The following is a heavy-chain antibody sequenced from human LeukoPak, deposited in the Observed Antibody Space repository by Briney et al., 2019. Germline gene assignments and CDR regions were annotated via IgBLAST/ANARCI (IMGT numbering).Heavy chain of an antibody. D-gene: IGHD5-12*01. V-gene: IGHV3-30*02. CDR2: IRYAGNNA. Sequence: GGSLRLSCAASGFSSSNTAMHWVRQAPGKGLEWVAFIRYAGNNANYADSVKGRFTISRDNSKDKLFLQMDILRPEDTSVYYCAKEYSGNYWSFDFWGQGTLVTVSS. J-gene: IGHJ4*02. CDR1: GFSSSNTA. CDR3: AKEYSGNYWSFDF.